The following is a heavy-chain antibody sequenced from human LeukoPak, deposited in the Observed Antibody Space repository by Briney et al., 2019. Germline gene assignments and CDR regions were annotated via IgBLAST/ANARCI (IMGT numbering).Heavy chain of an antibody. J-gene: IGHJ4*02. CDR1: GASINSGSYY. Sequence: SETLSLTCTVSGASINSGSYYWSWIRQPAGKGLEWIGRIYTSGSTDYNPSLKSRVTISIDTSKNQFSLRLTSVTAADTAVYYCARQTGSGLFILPGGQGTLVTVSS. CDR2: IYTSGST. V-gene: IGHV4-61*02. D-gene: IGHD3/OR15-3a*01. CDR3: ARQTGSGLFILP.